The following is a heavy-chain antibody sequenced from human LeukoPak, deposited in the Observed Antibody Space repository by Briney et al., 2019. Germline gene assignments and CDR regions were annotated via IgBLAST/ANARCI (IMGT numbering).Heavy chain of an antibody. J-gene: IGHJ3*02. CDR3: ARLRAMYCSGGSCRDAFDI. Sequence: SETLSLTCAVSGYSISSGYYWGWIRQPPGKGLEWIGSIYHSGSTYYNPSLKGRVTISVDTSKNQFSLKLSSVTAADTAVYYCARLRAMYCSGGSCRDAFDIWGQGTMVTVSS. D-gene: IGHD2-15*01. CDR1: GYSISSGYY. CDR2: IYHSGST. V-gene: IGHV4-38-2*01.